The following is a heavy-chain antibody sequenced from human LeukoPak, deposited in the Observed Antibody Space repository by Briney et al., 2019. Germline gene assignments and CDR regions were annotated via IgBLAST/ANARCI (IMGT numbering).Heavy chain of an antibody. CDR1: GYTLTDYY. V-gene: IGHV1-2*02. D-gene: IGHD6-13*01. Sequence: ASVKVSCKASGYTLTDYYLHWVRQAPGQGLEWMGWINPKDGDTNYAQKFRGRVTMTTDTSITTAYMDLNSLRSDDTAVYYCARESPYSSSWFDNWGQGTLVTVSS. J-gene: IGHJ4*02. CDR3: ARESPYSSSWFDN. CDR2: INPKDGDT.